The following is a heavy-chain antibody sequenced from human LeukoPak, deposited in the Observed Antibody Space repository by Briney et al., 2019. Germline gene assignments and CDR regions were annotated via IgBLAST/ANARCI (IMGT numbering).Heavy chain of an antibody. J-gene: IGHJ5*02. CDR2: VHSSGGVI. V-gene: IGHV1-46*01. CDR1: GYTFTSDY. CDR3: AGSSHQRNWFDP. D-gene: IGHD1-26*01. Sequence: ASVKASCKASGYTFTSDYMNWVRQAPGQGLEWMGIVHSSGGVIRYAQEFQGRVTVTRDTSTSTVYMELSSLRSEDTAVYYCAGSSHQRNWFDPWGQGTLVIVSS.